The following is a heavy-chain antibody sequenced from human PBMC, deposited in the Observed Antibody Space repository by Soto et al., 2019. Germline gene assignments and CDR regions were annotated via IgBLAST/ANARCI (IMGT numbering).Heavy chain of an antibody. CDR1: GFTFTRYS. V-gene: IGHV3-21*06. Sequence: GGSLRLSCAASGFTFTRYSMNWVRPAPGKGLEWVSSISSTTNYIYYGDSMQGRFTISRDNAKNSLYLEMNSLRAEDTAVYYCARESEDLTSNFDYWGQGTLVTVSS. J-gene: IGHJ4*02. CDR2: ISSTTNYI. CDR3: ARESEDLTSNFDY.